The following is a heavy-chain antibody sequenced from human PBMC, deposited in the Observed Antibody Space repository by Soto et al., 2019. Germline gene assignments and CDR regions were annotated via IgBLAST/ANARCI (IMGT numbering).Heavy chain of an antibody. J-gene: IGHJ4*02. CDR2: LSKDGANE. CDR3: AKDPSTGSADY. V-gene: IGHV3-23*01. CDR1: GFILSNYA. Sequence: GGSLRLSXTASGFILSNYAMNWVRQAPGKGLEWVSTLSKDGANEHYADSVKGRFTISRDGSKNTLYLQMNSLRAEDTAMYYCAKDPSTGSADYWGQGTQVTVSS. D-gene: IGHD3-9*01.